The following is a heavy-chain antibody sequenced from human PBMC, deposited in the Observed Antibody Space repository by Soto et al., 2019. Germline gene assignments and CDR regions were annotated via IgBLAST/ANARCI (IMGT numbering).Heavy chain of an antibody. D-gene: IGHD1-26*01. J-gene: IGHJ4*02. CDR1: GFSLSTSGAG. CDR2: ISWKDEK. Sequence: QITLKESGPTLVKPTQTLTVTCTFSGFSLSTSGAGVGWIRQSPGKAPEWLALISWKDEKRYNPGLKSRLTITKETSKNQVVLTMTDLDPVDTATYFCAHRYGGNYYRWYFDSWGQGTLVTVS. V-gene: IGHV2-5*01. CDR3: AHRYGGNYYRWYFDS.